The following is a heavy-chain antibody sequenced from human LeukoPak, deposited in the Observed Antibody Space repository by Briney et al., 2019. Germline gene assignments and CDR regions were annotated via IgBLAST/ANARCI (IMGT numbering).Heavy chain of an antibody. CDR1: GFTFGDYA. CDR2: IRSKAYGGTT. D-gene: IGHD2-15*01. J-gene: IGHJ4*02. V-gene: IGHV3-49*04. Sequence: GGSLRLSCTASGFTFGDYAMSWVCQAPGKGLEWVGFIRSKAYGGTTEYAASVKGRFTISRDDSKSIAYLQMNSLQTEDTAVYYCTRDKDTSVIFDYWGQGTLVTVSS. CDR3: TRDKDTSVIFDY.